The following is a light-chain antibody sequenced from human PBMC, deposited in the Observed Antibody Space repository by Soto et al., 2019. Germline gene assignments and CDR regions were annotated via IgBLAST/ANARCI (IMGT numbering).Light chain of an antibody. CDR2: WAS. V-gene: IGKV4-1*01. Sequence: DIVMTQSPDSLAVSLGERATFNCKSSQSVLSSSNNKNYLAWYLQKPGQPPKLLIYWASTRESGVPDRFSSSGSGTDFTLTISSLQAEDVAVYYCQQYYTTPITFGQGTRLEIK. J-gene: IGKJ5*01. CDR3: QQYYTTPIT. CDR1: QSVLSSSNNKNY.